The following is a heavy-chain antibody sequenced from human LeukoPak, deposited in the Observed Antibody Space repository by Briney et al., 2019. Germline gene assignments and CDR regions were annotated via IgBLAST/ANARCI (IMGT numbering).Heavy chain of an antibody. Sequence: SETLSLTCAVYGGSFSGYYWSWIRQPPGKGLEWIGEINHSGSTNYNPSLKSRVTISVDTSKNQFSLKLSSVTAADTAVYYCARHVWELLGGFDYWGQGTLVTVSS. V-gene: IGHV4-34*01. D-gene: IGHD1-26*01. CDR2: INHSGST. CDR3: ARHVWELLGGFDY. CDR1: GGSFSGYY. J-gene: IGHJ4*02.